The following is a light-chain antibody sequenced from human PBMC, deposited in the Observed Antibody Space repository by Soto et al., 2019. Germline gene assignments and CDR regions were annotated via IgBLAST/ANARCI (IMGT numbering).Light chain of an antibody. CDR3: QQYNNWPSWT. J-gene: IGKJ1*01. CDR2: GAS. CDR1: QSVSSSY. V-gene: IGKV3-20*01. Sequence: EIVLTQSPGTLSLSPGERATLSCRAIQSVSSSYLAWYQQKPGQAPRLLIYGASSRATGIPDRFSGSGSGTDFTLTISRLEPEDFAVYYCQQYNNWPSWTFGQGTKVDIK.